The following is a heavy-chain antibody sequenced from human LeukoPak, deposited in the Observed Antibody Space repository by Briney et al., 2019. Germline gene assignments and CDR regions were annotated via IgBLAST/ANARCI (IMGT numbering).Heavy chain of an antibody. V-gene: IGHV5-10-1*01. J-gene: IGHJ5*02. Sequence: GESLKISCKGSGYSFTTYWISWVRQMPGKGLECMGRIDPSDSYTNYSPSFQGHVTISADRSISTAYLQWPSLKASDTAVYYCARIRGGDGWFDPWGQGTLVTVSS. D-gene: IGHD2-21*01. CDR2: IDPSDSYT. CDR3: ARIRGGDGWFDP. CDR1: GYSFTTYW.